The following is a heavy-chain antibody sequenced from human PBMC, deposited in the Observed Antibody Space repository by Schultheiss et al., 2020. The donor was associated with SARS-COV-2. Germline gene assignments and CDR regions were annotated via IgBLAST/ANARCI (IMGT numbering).Heavy chain of an antibody. Sequence: SVKVSCKASGGTFSSYAISWVRQAPGQGLEWMGGIIPIFGTANYAQKFQGRVTITADESTSTAYMELSSLRSEDTAVYYCAREPYCTGGVCPFDYWGQGTLVTVSS. CDR3: AREPYCTGGVCPFDY. J-gene: IGHJ4*02. CDR2: IIPIFGTA. D-gene: IGHD2-8*02. CDR1: GGTFSSYA. V-gene: IGHV1-69*13.